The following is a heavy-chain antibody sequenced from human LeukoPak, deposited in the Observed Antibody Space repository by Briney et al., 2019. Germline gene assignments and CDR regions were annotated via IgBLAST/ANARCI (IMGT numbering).Heavy chain of an antibody. CDR1: GYTFTSYG. V-gene: IGHV1-18*01. CDR3: ARDLVPQDPHSWIMSGFDY. CDR2: ISAYNGNT. Sequence: ASVKVSCKASGYTFTSYGISWVRQAPGQGLEWMGWISAYNGNTNYAQKLQGRVTMTTDTSTSTAYMELRSLRSDDTAVYYCARDLVPQDPHSWIMSGFDYWGQGTLVTVSS. D-gene: IGHD1-26*01. J-gene: IGHJ4*02.